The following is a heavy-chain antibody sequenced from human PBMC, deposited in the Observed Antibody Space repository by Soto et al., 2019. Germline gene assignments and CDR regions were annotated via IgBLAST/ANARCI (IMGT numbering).Heavy chain of an antibody. J-gene: IGHJ6*02. CDR2: IVVGSGNT. Sequence: SVKVSCKASGFTFTSSAVQWVRQARGQRLEWIGWIVVGSGNTNYAQKFQERVTITRDMSTSTAYMELSSLRSEDTAVYYCAAPYNLNNDSHYYYYGMDVWGQGTTVTVSS. CDR3: AAPYNLNNDSHYYYYGMDV. D-gene: IGHD1-1*01. V-gene: IGHV1-58*01. CDR1: GFTFTSSA.